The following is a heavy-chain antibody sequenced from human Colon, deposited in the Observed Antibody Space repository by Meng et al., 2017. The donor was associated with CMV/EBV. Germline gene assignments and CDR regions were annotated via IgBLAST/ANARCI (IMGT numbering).Heavy chain of an antibody. CDR2: INTDNGDT. V-gene: IGHV1-2*06. Sequence: KASEYNYTGYYLRWVRQAPGQRLEWLGRINTDNGDTKYAPNFRGRATMTRDTSITTAYMELDSLTSDDTATYYCARDRASLYYQFDSWGQGTLVTVSS. J-gene: IGHJ4*02. CDR3: ARDRASLYYQFDS. CDR1: EYNYTGYY. D-gene: IGHD5/OR15-5a*01.